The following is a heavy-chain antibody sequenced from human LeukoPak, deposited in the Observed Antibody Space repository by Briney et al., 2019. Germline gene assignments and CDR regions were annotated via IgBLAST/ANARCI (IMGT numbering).Heavy chain of an antibody. CDR1: GGSFSGYY. CDR2: INHSGST. V-gene: IGHV4-34*01. J-gene: IGHJ3*02. D-gene: IGHD2-2*01. CDR3: AMGRRYRDAFDI. Sequence: SETLSLTCAVYGGSFSGYYWSWIRQPPGKGLEWIGEINHSGSTNYNPSLKSRVTISVDTSKNQFSLKLSSVTAADTAVYYCAMGRRYRDAFDIWGQGTMVTVSS.